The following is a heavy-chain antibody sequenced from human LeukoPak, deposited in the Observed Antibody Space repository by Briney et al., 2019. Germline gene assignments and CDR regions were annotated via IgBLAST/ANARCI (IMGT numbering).Heavy chain of an antibody. D-gene: IGHD3-22*01. V-gene: IGHV3-20*04. CDR3: ARVGYYDSSGYYEGFDP. J-gene: IGHJ5*02. CDR1: GFTFDDYG. Sequence: RPGGSLRLSCAASGFTFDDYGMSWVRQAPGKGLEWVSGINWNGSSTGYADSVKGRFTISRDNAKNSLYLQMNSLRAEDTAVYYCARVGYYDSSGYYEGFDPWGQGALVTVSS. CDR2: INWNGSST.